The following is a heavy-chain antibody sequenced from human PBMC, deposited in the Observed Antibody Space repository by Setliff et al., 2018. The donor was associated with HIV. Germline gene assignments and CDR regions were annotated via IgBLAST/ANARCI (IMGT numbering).Heavy chain of an antibody. D-gene: IGHD4-17*01. J-gene: IGHJ3*02. CDR3: VKDGDYWNGDYDAFDI. Sequence: PGESLKISCAASGFTFSAHGMHWVRQAPGKGLEWVTFINYDDNYGYYADSVKGRFTISRDNSKSTVDLQMTSLTAEDTAVYYCVKDGDYWNGDYDAFDIWGQGTMVTVSS. CDR1: GFTFSAHG. CDR2: INYDDNYG. V-gene: IGHV3-30*02.